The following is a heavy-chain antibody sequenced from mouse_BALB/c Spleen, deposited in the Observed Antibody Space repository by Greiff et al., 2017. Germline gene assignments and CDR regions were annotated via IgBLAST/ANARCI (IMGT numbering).Heavy chain of an antibody. D-gene: IGHD2-1*01. J-gene: IGHJ2*01. CDR3: ERTVEGNYNY. V-gene: IGHV1S81*02. CDR1: GYTFTSYW. Sequence: QVQLQQPGAELVKPGASVKLSCKASGYTFTSYWMHWVKQRPGQGLEWIGEINPSNGRTNYNEKFKSKATLTVDKSSSTAYMQLSSLTSEDSAVYYCERTVEGNYNYWGQGTTLTVSS. CDR2: INPSNGRT.